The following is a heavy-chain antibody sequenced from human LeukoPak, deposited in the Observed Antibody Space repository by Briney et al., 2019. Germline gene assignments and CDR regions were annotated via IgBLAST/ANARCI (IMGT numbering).Heavy chain of an antibody. J-gene: IGHJ4*02. CDR3: TVGGMEFHY. CDR2: INSDGSST. Sequence: GGSLRLSCPASGFSFISSWMHWLRQVPGKGLVWVSRINSDGSSTSYADSVKGRFTISRDNAKDTLFLQMKSLRADDTAVYYCTVGGMEFHYWGQGTLVTVSS. CDR1: GFSFISSW. D-gene: IGHD3-16*01. V-gene: IGHV3-74*01.